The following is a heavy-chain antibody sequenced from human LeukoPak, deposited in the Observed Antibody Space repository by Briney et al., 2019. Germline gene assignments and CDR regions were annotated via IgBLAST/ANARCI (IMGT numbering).Heavy chain of an antibody. D-gene: IGHD2-21*01. Sequence: GGSLRLSCAASGFTLSTYWMSWVRQAPGKGLEWVANIKEDGSEINYADSVRGRFTISRDNAKNSLYLQMNSLRAEDTAVYYCARGSTCGYWGQGTLVIVSS. CDR2: IKEDGSEI. J-gene: IGHJ4*02. CDR1: GFTLSTYW. V-gene: IGHV3-7*04. CDR3: ARGSTCGY.